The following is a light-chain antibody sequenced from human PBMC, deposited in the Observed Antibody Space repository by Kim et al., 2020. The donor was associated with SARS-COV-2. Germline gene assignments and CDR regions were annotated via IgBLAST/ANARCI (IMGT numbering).Light chain of an antibody. CDR3: QQYNEWPLT. CDR1: QSITSK. V-gene: IGKV3-15*01. CDR2: DAS. J-gene: IGKJ4*01. Sequence: VAPGERATLACSASQSITSKLAWYQQKPGQGPRLLIYDASTRATNLPARFSGSGSGTEFTLTISSLQSEDFALYYCQQYNEWPLTFGGGTKVDIK.